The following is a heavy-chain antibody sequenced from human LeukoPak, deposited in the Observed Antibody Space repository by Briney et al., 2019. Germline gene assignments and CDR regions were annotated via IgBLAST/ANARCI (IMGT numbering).Heavy chain of an antibody. CDR3: ARGWGLRLGELLNPFDY. D-gene: IGHD3-16*01. J-gene: IGHJ4*02. Sequence: ASVKVSCKASGYTFTSFYMHWVRQAPGQGLEWMGIINPNSGSTRYAQRFQGRVAVTSVLSTSTVYMDLSSLSSDDTAVYYCARGWGLRLGELLNPFDYWGQGTLVTVSS. CDR2: INPNSGST. V-gene: IGHV1-46*01. CDR1: GYTFTSFY.